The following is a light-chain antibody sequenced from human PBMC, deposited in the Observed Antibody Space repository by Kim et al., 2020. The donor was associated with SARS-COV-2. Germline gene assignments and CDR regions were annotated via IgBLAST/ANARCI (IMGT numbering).Light chain of an antibody. CDR1: ELGDKV. CDR3: QAWDSSTAV. CDR2: QDR. Sequence: VSPGQKASITCAGDELGDKVVCWYLQKPGQSPGMVIYQDRKRPSGIPERFSGANSGNTATLTISGTQAMDEADYYCQAWDSSTAVFGGGTKLTVL. V-gene: IGLV3-1*01. J-gene: IGLJ2*01.